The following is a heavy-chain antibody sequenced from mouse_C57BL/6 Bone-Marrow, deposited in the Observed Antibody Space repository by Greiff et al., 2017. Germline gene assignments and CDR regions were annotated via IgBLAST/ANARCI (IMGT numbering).Heavy chain of an antibody. CDR1: GYTFTSYW. V-gene: IGHV1-64*01. CDR2: IHPNSGST. D-gene: IGHD6-1*01. Sequence: QVHVKQPGAELVKPGASVKLSCKASGYTFTSYWMHWVKQRPGQGLEWIGMIHPNSGSTNYNEKFKSKATLTVDKSSSTAYMQLSSLTSEDSAVYYCARWSLYWYFDVWGTGTTVTVSS. CDR3: ARWSLYWYFDV. J-gene: IGHJ1*03.